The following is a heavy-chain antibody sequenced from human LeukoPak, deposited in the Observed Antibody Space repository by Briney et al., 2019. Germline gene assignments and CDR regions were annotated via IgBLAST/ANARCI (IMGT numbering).Heavy chain of an antibody. CDR3: AIMKSGYDSSGYRGNDAFDI. Sequence: SVKVSCKASGGTFSSYAISWVRQAPGQGLEWMGGIIPIFGTADYAQRFQGRVTITADESTSTAYMELSSLRSEDTAVYYCAIMKSGYDSSGYRGNDAFDIWGQGTMVTVSS. V-gene: IGHV1-69*13. CDR2: IIPIFGTA. J-gene: IGHJ3*02. D-gene: IGHD3-22*01. CDR1: GGTFSSYA.